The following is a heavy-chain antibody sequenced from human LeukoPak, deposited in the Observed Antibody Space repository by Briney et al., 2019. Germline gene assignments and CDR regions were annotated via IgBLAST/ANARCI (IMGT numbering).Heavy chain of an antibody. CDR3: ARGYYYDSSGYYQPFDY. V-gene: IGHV4-39*07. CDR1: GGSLNSSSYY. CDR2: IYYSGST. D-gene: IGHD3-22*01. Sequence: SETLSLTCTVSGGSLNSSSYYWGWIRQPPGKGLEWIGSIYYSGSTYYNPSLKSRVTISVDTSKNQFSLKLSSVTAADTAVYYCARGYYYDSSGYYQPFDYWGQGTLVTVSS. J-gene: IGHJ4*02.